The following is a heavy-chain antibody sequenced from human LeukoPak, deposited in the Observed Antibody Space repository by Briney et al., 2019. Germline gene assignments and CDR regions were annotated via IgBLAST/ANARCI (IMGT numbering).Heavy chain of an antibody. CDR1: GGSFSGYY. Sequence: SETLSLTCAVYGGSFSGYYWNWICQPPGKGLEWIGEINHSGSTNYNPSLKSRVTISVDTSKNQFSLKLSSVTAADTAVYYCWGYYYYMDVWGKGTTVTISS. CDR3: WGYYYYMDV. V-gene: IGHV4-34*01. J-gene: IGHJ6*03. CDR2: INHSGST. D-gene: IGHD3-16*01.